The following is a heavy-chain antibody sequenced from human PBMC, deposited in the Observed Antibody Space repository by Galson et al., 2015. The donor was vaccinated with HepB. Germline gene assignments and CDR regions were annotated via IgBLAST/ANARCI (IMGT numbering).Heavy chain of an antibody. CDR3: AAHSGSYLYFES. CDR1: GFTFSDYY. D-gene: IGHD1-26*01. Sequence: SLRLSCAASGFTFSDYYMSWIRPAPGKGLEWVSYINSRSDYTNYADSVEGRFTISRDNAKNSLYLQMNSLRAEDTAVYYCAAHSGSYLYFESWGQGTLVTVSS. J-gene: IGHJ4*02. V-gene: IGHV3-11*06. CDR2: INSRSDYT.